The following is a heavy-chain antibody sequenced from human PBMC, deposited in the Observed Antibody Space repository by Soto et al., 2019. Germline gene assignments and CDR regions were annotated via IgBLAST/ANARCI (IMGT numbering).Heavy chain of an antibody. CDR2: VIPISGTS. J-gene: IGHJ5*02. CDR1: GGTFSNSG. Sequence: QVQLVQSGAEVRKPGSSVKVSCKASGGTFSNSGITWVRQAPGQGLEWMGGVIPISGTSIYAQNFQGRVTITADESTSTADMELSSLRSEDTAVYYCAIPPYSSGWLKWFDPWGQGTLVTVSS. CDR3: AIPPYSSGWLKWFDP. D-gene: IGHD6-19*01. V-gene: IGHV1-69*01.